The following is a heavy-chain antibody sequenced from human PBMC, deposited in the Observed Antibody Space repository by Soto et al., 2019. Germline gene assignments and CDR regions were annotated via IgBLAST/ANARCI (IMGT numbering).Heavy chain of an antibody. J-gene: IGHJ4*02. CDR3: ARLYGDYLQYYFDY. V-gene: IGHV4-39*07. Sequence: SETLSLTCTVSGGSISSSSYYWGWIRQPPGKGLEWIGSIFYSGSTYYNPSLKSRVTISVDTSKNQFSLKLSSVTAADTAVYYCARLYGDYLQYYFDYWGQGTLVTVSS. D-gene: IGHD4-17*01. CDR1: GGSISSSSYY. CDR2: IFYSGST.